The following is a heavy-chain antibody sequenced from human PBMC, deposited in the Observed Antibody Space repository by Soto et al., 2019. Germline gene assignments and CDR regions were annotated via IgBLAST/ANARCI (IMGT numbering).Heavy chain of an antibody. CDR2: TSYDGSTK. CDR1: GFIFSSYG. CDR3: AKYMSDYGNYPILDY. Sequence: QVQLVESGGGVVQPGRSLRLSCEASGFIFSSYGMHWVRQATGKGLEWVAVTSYDGSTKYYADSVKGRFTISRDNSENTSHLELNSLRPEDTAVYYCAKYMSDYGNYPILDYWGRGTLVTVSS. V-gene: IGHV3-30*18. J-gene: IGHJ4*02. D-gene: IGHD4-17*01.